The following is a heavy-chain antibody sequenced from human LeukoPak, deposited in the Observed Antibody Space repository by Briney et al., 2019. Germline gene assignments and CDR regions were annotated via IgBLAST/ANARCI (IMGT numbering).Heavy chain of an antibody. V-gene: IGHV1-69*13. D-gene: IGHD3-22*01. CDR3: ARPGDSSGYYRPGGFTPFDY. CDR2: IIPIFGTA. CDR1: GGTFSSYA. J-gene: IGHJ4*02. Sequence: GASVKVSCKASGGTFSSYAISWVRQAPGQGLEWMGGIIPIFGTANYAQKFQGRVTITADESTSTAYMELSSLRSEDTAVYYCARPGDSSGYYRPGGFTPFDYWGQGTLVTVSS.